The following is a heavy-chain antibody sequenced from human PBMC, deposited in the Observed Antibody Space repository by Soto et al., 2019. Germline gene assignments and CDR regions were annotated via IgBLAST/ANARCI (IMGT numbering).Heavy chain of an antibody. J-gene: IGHJ4*02. CDR3: TTHSWGAPGPY. Sequence: ASVKVSCKASGYTFTSYAMHWVRQAPGQRLEWMGWINAGNGNTKYSQKFQGRVTITRDTSASTAYMELSSLRSEDTAVYYCTTHSWGAPGPYWGQGTLVTVSS. D-gene: IGHD3-16*01. CDR2: INAGNGNT. CDR1: GYTFTSYA. V-gene: IGHV1-3*01.